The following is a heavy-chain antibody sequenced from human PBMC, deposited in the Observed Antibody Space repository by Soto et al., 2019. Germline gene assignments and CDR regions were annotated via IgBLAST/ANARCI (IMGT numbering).Heavy chain of an antibody. Sequence: SETLSLTCTVSGASVGRDDYYWSWIRQQPGKGLEWSGYIYYSGNTNYNPSLKSRLTISVDTSKNQFSLQLRSVTAADTAVYYCARTWIGSPFDFWGQGSRVTVS. CDR2: IYYSGNT. CDR1: GASVGRDDYY. D-gene: IGHD5-12*01. V-gene: IGHV4-31*03. CDR3: ARTWIGSPFDF. J-gene: IGHJ4*02.